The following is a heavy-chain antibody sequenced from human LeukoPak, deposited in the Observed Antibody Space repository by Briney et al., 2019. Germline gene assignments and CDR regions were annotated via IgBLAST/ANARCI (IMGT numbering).Heavy chain of an antibody. CDR3: ARREDVSGEEGFFDY. V-gene: IGHV4-30-2*01. Sequence: SETLSLTCTVSGGSISSGGYYWSWIRQPPGKGLEWIGYIYHSGSTYYNPSLKSRVTISVDRSKNQFSLKLSSVTAADTAMYYCARREDVSGEEGFFDYWGQGTLVTVSS. J-gene: IGHJ4*02. CDR2: IYHSGST. CDR1: GGSISSGGYY. D-gene: IGHD3-10*01.